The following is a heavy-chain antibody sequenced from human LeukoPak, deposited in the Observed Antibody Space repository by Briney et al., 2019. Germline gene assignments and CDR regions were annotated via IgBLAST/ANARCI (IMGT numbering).Heavy chain of an antibody. D-gene: IGHD6-19*01. V-gene: IGHV4-34*01. J-gene: IGHJ4*02. Sequence: SETLSLTCSFTGASLSGYYWSWIRQTPGQGLEWIGEINHSGSTKYNPSLKNRLTISIDTSKNHFSLNLTSVTAADTAVYFCARLGTAWYRDFDYWGQGTLVTVSS. CDR1: GASLSGYY. CDR3: ARLGTAWYRDFDY. CDR2: INHSGST.